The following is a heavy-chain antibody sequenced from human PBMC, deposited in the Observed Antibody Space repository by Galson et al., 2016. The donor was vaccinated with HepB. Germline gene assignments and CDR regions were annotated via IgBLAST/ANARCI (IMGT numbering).Heavy chain of an antibody. V-gene: IGHV4-31*03. Sequence: TLSLTCTVSGGSISSGGYYWSWIRQHPGKGLEWIGYIYYSGSTYYNPSLESRVTISVDTSKNQFSLKLSSVTAADTAVYYCARDRKYYDSRLDYWGQGTLVTVSS. D-gene: IGHD3-22*01. CDR1: GGSISSGGYY. J-gene: IGHJ4*02. CDR2: IYYSGST. CDR3: ARDRKYYDSRLDY.